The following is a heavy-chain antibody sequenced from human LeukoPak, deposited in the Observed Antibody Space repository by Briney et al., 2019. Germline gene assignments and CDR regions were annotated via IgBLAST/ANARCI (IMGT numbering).Heavy chain of an antibody. Sequence: GGSLRLSCVASGLTFSDTNLAWIRQAPGKGLEWISYIRRVPTDLYYADSVKGRFTITRDNAKNSLYLQMNSLRAEDTANYYCARRARDFGDSHAFDVWGQGTMGTVSS. D-gene: IGHD4-17*01. J-gene: IGHJ3*01. CDR3: ARRARDFGDSHAFDV. CDR2: IRRVPTDL. CDR1: GLTFSDTN. V-gene: IGHV3-11*01.